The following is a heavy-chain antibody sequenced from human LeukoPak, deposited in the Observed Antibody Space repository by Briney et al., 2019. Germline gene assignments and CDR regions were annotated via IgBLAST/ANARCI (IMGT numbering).Heavy chain of an antibody. Sequence: SETLSLTCTVSGGSVNSGSYYWSWIRQPPGKGLEWIGYIYYTGSTYYNPSLKSRVTISLDTSKNQFSLTLSSVTAADTAVYYCARDSGYDFWFDAWGQGTLAIVSS. CDR2: IYYTGST. CDR1: GGSVNSGSYY. J-gene: IGHJ5*02. D-gene: IGHD5-12*01. V-gene: IGHV4-61*01. CDR3: ARDSGYDFWFDA.